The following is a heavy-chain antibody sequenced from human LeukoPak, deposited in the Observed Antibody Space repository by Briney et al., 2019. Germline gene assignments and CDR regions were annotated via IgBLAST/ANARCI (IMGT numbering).Heavy chain of an antibody. D-gene: IGHD3-22*01. Sequence: GGSLRLSCAASGFTFSSYSMNWVRQAPGKGLEWVSSISSSSSYIYYADSVKGRFTISRDNAKNSLYLQMNSLRAEDTAVYYCARATTNYYDSSGPFDYWGQGTLVTVSS. CDR1: GFTFSSYS. CDR3: ARATTNYYDSSGPFDY. V-gene: IGHV3-21*01. J-gene: IGHJ4*02. CDR2: ISSSSSYI.